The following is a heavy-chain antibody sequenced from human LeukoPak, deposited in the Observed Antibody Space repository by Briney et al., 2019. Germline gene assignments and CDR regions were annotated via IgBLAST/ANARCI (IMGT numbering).Heavy chain of an antibody. V-gene: IGHV1-8*01. Sequence: ASVKVSCKASGYTFTSYNINWVRQATGQGLEWIGWIDPNSSDTGYAQKFQGRVTMTRGTSTNTAYMEVSSLTSENTAVYYCAREWWLNGWGQGTRVTVSS. D-gene: IGHD2-15*01. CDR1: GYTFTSYN. CDR3: AREWWLNG. CDR2: IDPNSSDT. J-gene: IGHJ4*02.